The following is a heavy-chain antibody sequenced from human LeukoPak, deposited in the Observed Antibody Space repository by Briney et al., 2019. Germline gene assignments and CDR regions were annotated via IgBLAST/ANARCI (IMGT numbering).Heavy chain of an antibody. J-gene: IGHJ4*02. D-gene: IGHD3-3*01. V-gene: IGHV4-59*05. CDR3: ARAYDFWSGYYLLDY. CDR1: GGSISSYY. CDR2: IYYSGST. Sequence: SETLSLTCTVSGGSISSYYWSWIRQPPGKGLEWIGSIYYSGSTYYNPSLKSRVTISVDTSKNQFSLKLSSVTAADTAVYYCARAYDFWSGYYLLDYWGQGTLVTVSS.